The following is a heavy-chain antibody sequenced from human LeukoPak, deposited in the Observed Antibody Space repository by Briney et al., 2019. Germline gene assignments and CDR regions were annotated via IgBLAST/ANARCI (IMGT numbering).Heavy chain of an antibody. D-gene: IGHD1-26*01. V-gene: IGHV4-59*08. Sequence: SEPLSLTCTVSGGSISGHHWTWIRQPPGTGLEWIGYFYDRGDFNYNPSLKSRVTIWMDMSNNQFSLTMSSVTAADTAMYYCARLLRPGGRKGDAFDIWGQGTLVTVSS. CDR2: FYDRGDF. J-gene: IGHJ3*02. CDR1: GGSISGHH. CDR3: ARLLRPGGRKGDAFDI.